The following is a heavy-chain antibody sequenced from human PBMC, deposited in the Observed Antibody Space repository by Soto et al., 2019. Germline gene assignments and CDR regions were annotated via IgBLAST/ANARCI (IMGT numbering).Heavy chain of an antibody. D-gene: IGHD2-15*01. CDR3: ARDLEVGVDATPNWCDH. CDR1: GYTFTGYY. V-gene: IGHV1-2*02. CDR2: INPNSGGT. J-gene: IGHJ5*02. Sequence: SVKVSCKSSGYTFTGYYMHWVRQAPGQGLEWMGWINPNSGGTNYAQKFQGRVTMTRDTSISTAYMELSRLRSDDTAVYYCARDLEVGVDATPNWCDHRRKGSRVTVCS.